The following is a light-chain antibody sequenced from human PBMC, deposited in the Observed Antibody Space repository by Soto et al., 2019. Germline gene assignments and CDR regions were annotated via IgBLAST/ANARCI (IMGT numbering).Light chain of an antibody. V-gene: IGKV3-20*01. J-gene: IGKJ2*01. CDR1: QSIFNNY. CDR3: QQYGGSPFT. CDR2: GAS. Sequence: ETVLTQSPGPLSLSPRERATLSCRASQSIFNNYLAWYQQKPRQAPRLLVYGASFRDTGIPDRFSGSRSGTDFTLTISRLEPDDFAVYYCQQYGGSPFTFGREPRLEIK.